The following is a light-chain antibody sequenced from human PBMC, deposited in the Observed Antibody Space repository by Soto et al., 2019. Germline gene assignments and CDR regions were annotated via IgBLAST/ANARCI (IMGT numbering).Light chain of an antibody. J-gene: IGKJ4*01. Sequence: DVQMTRSPSSLSASVGDRVTITCRASQDINIYLSWYQQKPGNAPKSLIYAASSLQTGDPSRFSGSESGTDFTLTINNLQPEDSATYYCQQYNIYPLTFGGGTKVEIK. CDR1: QDINIY. CDR2: AAS. V-gene: IGKV1D-16*01. CDR3: QQYNIYPLT.